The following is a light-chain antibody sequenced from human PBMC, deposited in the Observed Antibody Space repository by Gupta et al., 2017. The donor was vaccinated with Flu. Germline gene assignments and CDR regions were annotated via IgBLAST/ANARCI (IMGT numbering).Light chain of an antibody. CDR1: SGSVTFSYY. CDR3: VLYMGSGISL. CDR2: STN. Sequence: QTVVTQEPSFSVSPGGTVTLTCGLTSGSVTFSYYPSWYQQTPGQAPRTLIYSTNTRSSGVPDRFSGSILGDKAALTITGAQADDESDYYCVLYMGSGISLFGGGTKLTVL. V-gene: IGLV8-61*01. J-gene: IGLJ3*02.